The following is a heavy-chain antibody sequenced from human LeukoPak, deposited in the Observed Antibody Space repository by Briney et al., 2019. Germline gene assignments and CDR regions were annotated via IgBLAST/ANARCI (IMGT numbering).Heavy chain of an antibody. CDR1: GGFISTYT. J-gene: IGHJ5*02. CDR2: FYSNGNT. CDR3: ARDFSSKNWFDT. Sequence: SETLSLTCTVSGGFISTYTWSWIRQPAERGLEWIGRFYSNGNTAYNPSVKSRVTMSVDMSKNQVSLKLTSVTAADTAIYYCARDFSSKNWFDTWGQGTLVTVSS. V-gene: IGHV4-4*07.